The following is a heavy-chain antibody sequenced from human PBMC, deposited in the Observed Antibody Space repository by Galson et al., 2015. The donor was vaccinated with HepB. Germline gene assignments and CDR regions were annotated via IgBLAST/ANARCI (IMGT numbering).Heavy chain of an antibody. V-gene: IGHV3-7*01. J-gene: IGHJ6*02. CDR1: GLTFDSYW. CDR3: ARASDFWSGYGMDV. CDR2: IKHDGSDK. Sequence: SLRLSCAASGLTFDSYWMTWVRQAPGKGLEWVASIKHDGSDKYYVDSVKGRFTISTDNVKNSLYLQMNSLRAEDTAVYYCARASDFWSGYGMDVWGQGTTVTVSS. D-gene: IGHD3-3*01.